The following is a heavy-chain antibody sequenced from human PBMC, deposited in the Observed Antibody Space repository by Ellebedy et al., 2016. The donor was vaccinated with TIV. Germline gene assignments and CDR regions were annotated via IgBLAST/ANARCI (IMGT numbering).Heavy chain of an antibody. J-gene: IGHJ4*02. CDR3: ARGLSSTSCYDY. D-gene: IGHD2-2*01. Sequence: SETLSLXXAVYGGSFSGYYWSWIRQPPGKGLEWIGEINHSGSTNYNPSLKSRVTISVDTSKNQFSLKLSSVTAADTAVYYCARGLSSTSCYDYWGQGTLVTVSS. CDR2: INHSGST. V-gene: IGHV4-34*01. CDR1: GGSFSGYY.